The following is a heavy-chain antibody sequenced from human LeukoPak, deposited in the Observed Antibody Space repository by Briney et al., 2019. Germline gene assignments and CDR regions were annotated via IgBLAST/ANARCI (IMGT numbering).Heavy chain of an antibody. CDR1: GFTFSSYE. CDR2: ISGGDSTI. V-gene: IGHV3-48*03. J-gene: IGHJ4*02. Sequence: GGSLRLSCAASGFTFSSYEMNWVRQAPGKGLEWVSYISGGDSTIYYADSVKGRFTISRDNAKNSLYLQMNSLRAEDTAVYYCAKDNGYCTSTSCFLEYWGQGTLVTVSS. CDR3: AKDNGYCTSTSCFLEY. D-gene: IGHD2-2*03.